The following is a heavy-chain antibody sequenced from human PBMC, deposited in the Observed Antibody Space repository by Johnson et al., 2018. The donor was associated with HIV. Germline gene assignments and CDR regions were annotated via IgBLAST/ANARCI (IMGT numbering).Heavy chain of an antibody. D-gene: IGHD2-8*02. CDR3: AKSGLFVLVVYAPDVFDI. Sequence: VQLVESGGGVVRPGGSLRLSCAASGFTFSSYAMSWVRQSPGKGLEWVSVIYSGGSTYYADSVKGRFTISRDNSKNTLYLQMNSLRAEDTAVYYCAKSGLFVLVVYAPDVFDIWGQGTMVTVSS. CDR1: GFTFSSYA. V-gene: IGHV3-66*02. J-gene: IGHJ3*02. CDR2: IYSGGST.